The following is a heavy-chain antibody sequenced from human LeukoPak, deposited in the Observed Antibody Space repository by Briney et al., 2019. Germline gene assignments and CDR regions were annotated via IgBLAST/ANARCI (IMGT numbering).Heavy chain of an antibody. V-gene: IGHV3-30-3*01. CDR1: GFTFSSYA. J-gene: IGHJ4*02. CDR2: ISYDGSNK. D-gene: IGHD6-19*01. Sequence: PGGSLRLSCAASGFTFSSYAMHWVRQAPGEGLEWVAVISYDGSNKYYADSVKGRFTISRDNSKNTLYLQMNSLRAEDTAVYYCTYSSGWLYYFDYWGQGTLVTVSS. CDR3: TYSSGWLYYFDY.